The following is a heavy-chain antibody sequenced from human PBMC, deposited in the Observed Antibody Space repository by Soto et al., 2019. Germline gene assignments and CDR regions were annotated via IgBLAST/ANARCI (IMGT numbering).Heavy chain of an antibody. Sequence: QVQVVQSGAEVKKPGASVKVSCKASGYIFGSYGFIWVRQAPGQGLEWMGWTSPYNGNTNYTQKFQGRVTMTTDTSTRTAYMELRSLRSDDTAVYYCARSSLGSRPYYFDYWGQGTLVTVSS. CDR2: TSPYNGNT. CDR1: GYIFGSYG. CDR3: ARSSLGSRPYYFDY. J-gene: IGHJ4*02. V-gene: IGHV1-18*01. D-gene: IGHD6-13*01.